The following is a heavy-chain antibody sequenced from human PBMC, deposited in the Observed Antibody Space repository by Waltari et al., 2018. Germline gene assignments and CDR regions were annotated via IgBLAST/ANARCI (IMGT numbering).Heavy chain of an antibody. D-gene: IGHD1-1*01. J-gene: IGHJ3*02. CDR1: GYTFTSYY. CDR3: ASVRPTGTMGQGAFDI. CDR2: INPSGGST. Sequence: QVQLVQSGAEVKKPGASVKVSCKASGYTFTSYYMHWVRQAPGQGLEWMGIINPSGGSTSYAQKFQGRVTMTRDTSTSTVYMELISLRSEDTAVYYCASVRPTGTMGQGAFDIWGQGTMVTVSS. V-gene: IGHV1-46*01.